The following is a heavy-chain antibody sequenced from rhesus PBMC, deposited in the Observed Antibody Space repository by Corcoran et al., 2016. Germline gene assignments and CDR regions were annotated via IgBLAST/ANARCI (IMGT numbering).Heavy chain of an antibody. V-gene: IGHV4S10*01. J-gene: IGHJ4*01. CDR1: GGSINDSYR. CDR3: ARATFDF. CDR2: VYGGSMST. Sequence: QVQLQESGPGVVKPSETLSLTGAVSGGSINDSYRWSWSRQPPGKGLEGIGYVYGGSMSTNYNPSLKSRVTISKDTSKNQFSLNLISVTAADTAVYYCARATFDFWGQGVLVTVSS.